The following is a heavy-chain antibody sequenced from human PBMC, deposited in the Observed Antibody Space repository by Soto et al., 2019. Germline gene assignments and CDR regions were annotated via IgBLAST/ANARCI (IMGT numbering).Heavy chain of an antibody. V-gene: IGHV3-23*01. D-gene: IGHD1-1*01. Sequence: GGSLRLSCAASGFTFSSYAMSWVRQAPGKGLEWVSAISGSGGSTYYADSVKGRFTISRDNSKNTLYLQMNSLRAEDTAVYYCAKDYLDTELEPIPFQFDPWGQGTLVTVSS. CDR3: AKDYLDTELEPIPFQFDP. CDR1: GFTFSSYA. CDR2: ISGSGGST. J-gene: IGHJ5*02.